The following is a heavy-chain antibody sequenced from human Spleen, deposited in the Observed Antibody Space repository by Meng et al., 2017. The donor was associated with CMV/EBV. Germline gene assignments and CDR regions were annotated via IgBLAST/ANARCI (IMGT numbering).Heavy chain of an antibody. CDR2: INHSGST. D-gene: IGHD4-23*01. J-gene: IGHJ4*02. V-gene: IGHV4-34*01. Sequence: CAVYGVSFSGYYWSWIRQPPGKGLEWIGEINHSGSTNYNPSLKSRVTISVDTSKNQFSLKLSSVTAADTAVYYCARKAYGGNSGAFDYWGQGTLVTVSS. CDR3: ARKAYGGNSGAFDY. CDR1: GVSFSGYY.